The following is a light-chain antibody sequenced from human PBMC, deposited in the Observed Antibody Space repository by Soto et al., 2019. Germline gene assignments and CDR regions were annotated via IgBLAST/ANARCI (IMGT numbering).Light chain of an antibody. CDR1: QGISSY. V-gene: IGKV1-9*01. J-gene: IGKJ5*01. Sequence: IELTQSPAFLSASLGDRVTITCRAGQGISSYLAWYQQKPGKAPKLLIYPASTLQSGVPSRFRGSGSGTEFTLTISSLQPEDFATYYCQQLNSYPITFGQGTRLEIK. CDR2: PAS. CDR3: QQLNSYPIT.